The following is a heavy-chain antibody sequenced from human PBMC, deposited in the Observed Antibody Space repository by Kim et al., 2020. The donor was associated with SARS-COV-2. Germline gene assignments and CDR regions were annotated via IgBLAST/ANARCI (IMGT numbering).Heavy chain of an antibody. CDR1: GFTFSSYA. CDR3: ARRKDYGLDY. Sequence: GGSLRLSCAASGFTFSSYAMHWVRQAPGKGLEYVSAISSNGGSTYYANSVKGRFTISRDNSKNTLYLQMGSLRAEDMAVYYCARRKDYGLDYWGQGTLVT. J-gene: IGHJ4*02. V-gene: IGHV3-64*01. D-gene: IGHD4-17*01. CDR2: ISSNGGST.